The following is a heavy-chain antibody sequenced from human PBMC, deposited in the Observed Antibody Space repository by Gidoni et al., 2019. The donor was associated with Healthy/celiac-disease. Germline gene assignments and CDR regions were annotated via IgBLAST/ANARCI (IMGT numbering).Heavy chain of an antibody. CDR1: GFTFSRYG. Sequence: QVQLVESGGGVVQPGRSLRLSCAASGFTFSRYGMHWVRQAPGKGLEWVAVISYDGSNKYYADSVKGRFTISRDNSKNTLYLQMNSLRAEDTAVYYCAKDQWRDSSSPFDYWGQGTLVTVSS. CDR2: ISYDGSNK. CDR3: AKDQWRDSSSPFDY. V-gene: IGHV3-30*18. D-gene: IGHD6-6*01. J-gene: IGHJ4*02.